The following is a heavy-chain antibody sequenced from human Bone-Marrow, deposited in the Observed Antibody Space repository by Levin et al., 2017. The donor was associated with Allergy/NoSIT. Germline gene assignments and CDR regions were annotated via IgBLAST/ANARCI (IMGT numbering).Heavy chain of an antibody. D-gene: IGHD6-19*01. CDR2: ISGSGGST. V-gene: IGHV3-23*01. Sequence: GGSLRLSCAASGFTFSSYAMSWVRQAPGKGLEWVSAISGSGGSTYYADSVKGRFTISRDNSKNTLYLQMNSLRAEDTAVYYCAKSKLGQWLAYYYYGMDGWGQGTTVTVSS. J-gene: IGHJ6*02. CDR3: AKSKLGQWLAYYYYGMDG. CDR1: GFTFSSYA.